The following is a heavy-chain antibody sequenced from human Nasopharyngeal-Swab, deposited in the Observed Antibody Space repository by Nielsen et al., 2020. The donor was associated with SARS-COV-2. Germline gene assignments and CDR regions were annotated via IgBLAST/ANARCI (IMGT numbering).Heavy chain of an antibody. Sequence: GGSLRLSCAASGFPFSSSWMSWVRQAPGKGLEWVANIKQDGSEKYYVDSVKGRFTISRDNAKNSLYLQMNSLRAEDTAVYYCARGVVVVAGVDRAMCYFDYWGQGTLVTVSS. J-gene: IGHJ4*02. CDR2: IKQDGSEK. CDR3: ARGVVVVAGVDRAMCYFDY. V-gene: IGHV3-7*01. D-gene: IGHD2-15*01. CDR1: GFPFSSSW.